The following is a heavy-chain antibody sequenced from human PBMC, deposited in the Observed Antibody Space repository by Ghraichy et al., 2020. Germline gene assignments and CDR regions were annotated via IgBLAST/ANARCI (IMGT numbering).Heavy chain of an antibody. CDR1: GGSISSYY. J-gene: IGHJ4*02. D-gene: IGHD1-7*01. CDR2: IYYSGST. Sequence: SETQSLTCTVSGGSISSYYWSWIRQPPGKGLEWIGYIYYSGSTNYNPSLKSRVTISVDTSKNQFSLKLSSVTAADTAVYYCARWGTGTTDYWGQGTLVTVSS. V-gene: IGHV4-59*01. CDR3: ARWGTGTTDY.